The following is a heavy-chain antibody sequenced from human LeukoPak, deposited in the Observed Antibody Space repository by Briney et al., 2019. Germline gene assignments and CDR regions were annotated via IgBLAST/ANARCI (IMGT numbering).Heavy chain of an antibody. CDR2: ISSSSRTI. CDR3: ARETYYYDSSGYYYPGGFDY. Sequence: GRSLRLSCAASGFTFSTYAIHWVRQAPGKGLEWVSYISSSSRTIYYADSVKGRFTMSRDNAKNSLYLQMNSLRAEDTAVYYCARETYYYDSSGYYYPGGFDYWGQGTLVTVS. CDR1: GFTFSTYA. V-gene: IGHV3-48*01. D-gene: IGHD3-22*01. J-gene: IGHJ4*02.